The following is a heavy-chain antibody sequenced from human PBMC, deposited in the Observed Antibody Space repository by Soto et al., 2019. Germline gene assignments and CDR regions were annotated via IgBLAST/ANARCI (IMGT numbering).Heavy chain of an antibody. D-gene: IGHD4-17*01. CDR3: ARARFTTVVTPGGY. CDR2: INLSGGST. J-gene: IGHJ4*02. V-gene: IGHV1-46*03. Sequence: QVQLVQSGAQLKKPGASVKVSCKTSRYTYTSYYMHWVRKTPGQGLEWMGIINLSGGSTSYAQNFQGIVTMTRDTSTSTVYMELSSLRSEDTAAYYCARARFTTVVTPGGYWGQGTLVTVSS. CDR1: RYTYTSYY.